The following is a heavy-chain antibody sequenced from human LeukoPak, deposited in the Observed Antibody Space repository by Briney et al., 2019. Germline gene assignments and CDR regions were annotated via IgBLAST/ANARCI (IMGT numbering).Heavy chain of an antibody. CDR3: ARRVTFGGSIVAAFDI. CDR2: IYPGDSDT. D-gene: IGHD3-16*02. CDR1: GYSFTSYW. V-gene: IGHV5-51*01. J-gene: IGHJ3*02. Sequence: GESLKISCKGSGYSFTSYWIGWVRQMPGKGLGWMGVIYPGDSDTRYSPSFQGQVTISADKSITTAYLQWSSLKASDTAIYYCARRVTFGGSIVAAFDIWGQGTMVTVSS.